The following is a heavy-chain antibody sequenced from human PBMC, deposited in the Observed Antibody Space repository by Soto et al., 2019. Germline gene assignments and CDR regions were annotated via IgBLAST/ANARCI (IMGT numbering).Heavy chain of an antibody. Sequence: GSLRLSCAASGFTFSSCAMTWVRQAPGKGLEWVLCISGSGDTTYYADSVKGRFTISRDTSKNTVYLQMNSLRADDTAVYYCAKGHPGGSCYSGLDCWGQGTLVTVSS. CDR1: GFTFSSCA. J-gene: IGHJ4*02. D-gene: IGHD2-15*01. CDR2: ISGSGDTT. V-gene: IGHV3-23*01. CDR3: AKGHPGGSCYSGLDC.